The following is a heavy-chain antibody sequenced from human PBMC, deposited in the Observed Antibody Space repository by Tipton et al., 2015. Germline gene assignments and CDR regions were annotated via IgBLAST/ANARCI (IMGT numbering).Heavy chain of an antibody. D-gene: IGHD2-2*01. Sequence: SLRLSCVASGFSLNDYSMNWVRQAPGKGLGWVSSISADSGFRFYRDSVKGRFTISRDNARNSLYPQMNSLRVDDTAVYYCAKMGDLEDVVVVPAETFYPPFDSWGQGTLVTVST. CDR3: AKMGDLEDVVVVPAETFYPPFDS. CDR1: GFSLNDYS. CDR2: ISADSGFR. V-gene: IGHV3-21*06. J-gene: IGHJ4*02.